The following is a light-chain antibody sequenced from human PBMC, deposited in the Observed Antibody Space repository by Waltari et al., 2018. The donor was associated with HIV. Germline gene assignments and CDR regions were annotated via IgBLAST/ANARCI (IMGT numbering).Light chain of an antibody. CDR2: SND. CDR3: EAWDDSLSGPV. CDR1: SPHLGRNT. J-gene: IGLJ3*02. V-gene: IGLV1-47*01. Sequence: QSVLTQPPSASGTPGHRAPISCSGGSPHLGRNTVYRYQHFPGTAPKLLIFSNDQRPSGVPDRFSGSKSGTSASLAIIGLRFEDEADYFCEAWDDSLSGPVFGGGTKLTVL.